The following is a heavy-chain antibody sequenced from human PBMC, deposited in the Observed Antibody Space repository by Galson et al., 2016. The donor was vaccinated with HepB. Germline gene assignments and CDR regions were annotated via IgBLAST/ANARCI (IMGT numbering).Heavy chain of an antibody. CDR3: AAQSGTNSGGRKALDY. J-gene: IGHJ4*02. V-gene: IGHV1-18*01. CDR1: GNYFTTYG. Sequence: SVKVSCKAYGNYFTTYGFTWVRQAPGQGLEWMGWIGAYNGNTHSAQKFQDRVTLTRSTFTTTVYLELRSLRLDDTAVYYCAAQSGTNSGGRKALDYWGQGTLIPVSS. CDR2: IGAYNGNT. D-gene: IGHD1-26*01.